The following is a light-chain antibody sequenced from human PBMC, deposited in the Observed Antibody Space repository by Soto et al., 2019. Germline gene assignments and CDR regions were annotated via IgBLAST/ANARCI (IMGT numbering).Light chain of an antibody. J-gene: IGKJ2*01. V-gene: IGKV3-15*01. CDR3: QQHDKWPFT. Sequence: EIVMTQSPVTLSVSPGERATLSCRASQSVSSNLAWYQQKPGQAPRLLIYGASTRATGIPDRLSGSGSGTEFTLTISSLQSEDFAVYYCQQHDKWPFTFGQGTKLDIK. CDR2: GAS. CDR1: QSVSSN.